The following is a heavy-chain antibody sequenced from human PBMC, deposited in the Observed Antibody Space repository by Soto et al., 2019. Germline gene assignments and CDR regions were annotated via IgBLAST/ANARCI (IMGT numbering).Heavy chain of an antibody. CDR3: ARVRSCSGGSCYFRGSRFDP. D-gene: IGHD2-15*01. J-gene: IGHJ5*02. V-gene: IGHV3-30-3*01. CDR2: ISYDGSNK. CDR1: GFTFSSYA. Sequence: PGGSLRLSCAASGFTFSSYAMHWVRQAPGKGLEWVAVISYDGSNKYYADSVKGRFTISRDNSKNTLYLQMNSLRAEDTAVYYCARVRSCSGGSCYFRGSRFDPWGQGTLVTAPQ.